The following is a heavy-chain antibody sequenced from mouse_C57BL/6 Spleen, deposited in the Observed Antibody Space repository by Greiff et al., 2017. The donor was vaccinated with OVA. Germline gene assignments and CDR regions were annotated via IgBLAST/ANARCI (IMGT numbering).Heavy chain of an antibody. D-gene: IGHD2-4*01. J-gene: IGHJ3*01. Sequence: QVQLKESGPGLVQPSQSLSITCTVSGFSLTSYGVHWVRQSPGKGLEWLGVIWSGGSTDYNAAFISRMSISKDNSKSQVFFKMNSLQADDTAIYYCAGYDYDPACFAYGGQGTLVTVSA. V-gene: IGHV2-2*01. CDR1: GFSLTSYG. CDR3: AGYDYDPACFAY. CDR2: IWSGGST.